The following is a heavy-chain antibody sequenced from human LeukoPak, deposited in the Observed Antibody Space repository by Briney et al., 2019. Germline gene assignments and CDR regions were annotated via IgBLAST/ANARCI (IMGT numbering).Heavy chain of an antibody. Sequence: SETLSLTCTVSGGSISSSNYYWGWIRQPPGKGLEWIASIYYSGSTYYNPSLKSRVTISVDTSKNQFSLKLTSVTAADTAIYYCSRESGAFCPFGYWGQGTLVIVPS. CDR2: IYYSGST. CDR3: SRESGAFCPFGY. CDR1: GGSISSSNYY. D-gene: IGHD1-26*01. V-gene: IGHV4-39*07. J-gene: IGHJ4*02.